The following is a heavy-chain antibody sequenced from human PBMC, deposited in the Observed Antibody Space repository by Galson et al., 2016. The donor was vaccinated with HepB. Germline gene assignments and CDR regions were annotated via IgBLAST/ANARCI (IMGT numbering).Heavy chain of an antibody. V-gene: IGHV5-51*01. Sequence: QSGAEVKKPGESLQISCKGSGYTFTKYWIGWVRQMPGKGLEWMGLIYPGDSDTRYSPSFQGKVTISADKSINTAYLQWTSLKASDTAMYYCARHPSSQKTGDDYSFHSWGQGTLVTVSS. D-gene: IGHD5-12*01. CDR2: IYPGDSDT. CDR3: ARHPSSQKTGDDYSFHS. J-gene: IGHJ4*02. CDR1: GYTFTKYW.